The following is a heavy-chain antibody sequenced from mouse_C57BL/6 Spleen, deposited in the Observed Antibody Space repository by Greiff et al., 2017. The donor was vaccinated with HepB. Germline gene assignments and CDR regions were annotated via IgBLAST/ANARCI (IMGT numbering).Heavy chain of an antibody. D-gene: IGHD2-3*01. J-gene: IGHJ3*01. CDR1: GYTFTSYW. V-gene: IGHV1-69*01. CDR3: ARGRGYYWFAY. Sequence: VKLQQPGAELVMPGASVKLSCKASGYTFTSYWMHWVKQRPGQGLEWIGEIDPSDSDTNYNQKFKGKSTLTVDKSSSTAYMQLSSLTSEDSAVYYCARGRGYYWFAYWGQGTLVTVSA. CDR2: IDPSDSDT.